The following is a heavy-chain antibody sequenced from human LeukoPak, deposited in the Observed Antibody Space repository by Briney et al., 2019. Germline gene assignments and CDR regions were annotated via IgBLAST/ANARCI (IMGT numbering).Heavy chain of an antibody. CDR1: GFTFSRYW. J-gene: IGHJ5*02. CDR2: INSDGIST. CDR3: AGETGTGFDP. V-gene: IGHV3-74*01. D-gene: IGHD3/OR15-3a*01. Sequence: GGSLRLSCAASGFTFSRYWMHWVRQAPGKGLVWVARINSDGISTSYADSVKGRFTISRDNAKNTLYLQMNSLRAEDTAVYFCAGETGTGFDPWGQGTLVTVS.